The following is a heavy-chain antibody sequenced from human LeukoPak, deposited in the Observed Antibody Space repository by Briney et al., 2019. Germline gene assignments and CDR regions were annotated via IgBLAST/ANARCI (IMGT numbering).Heavy chain of an antibody. J-gene: IGHJ4*02. CDR3: AREISSGYSDY. D-gene: IGHD3-22*01. Sequence: AASVKVSCKASGGTFSSYAISWVRQAPGQGLEWMGRIIPILGIANYAQKFQGRVTITADKSTSTAYMELSSLRSEDTAVYYCAREISSGYSDYWGQGTLVTVSS. CDR1: GGTFSSYA. CDR2: IIPILGIA. V-gene: IGHV1-69*04.